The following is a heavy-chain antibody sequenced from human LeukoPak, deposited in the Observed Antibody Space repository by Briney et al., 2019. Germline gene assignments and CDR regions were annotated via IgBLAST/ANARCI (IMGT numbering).Heavy chain of an antibody. D-gene: IGHD2-2*01. V-gene: IGHV4-59*08. Sequence: SETLSLTCTDSGGSISSYYWSWIRQPPGKGLEWIGYIYYSGSTNYNPSLKSRVTISVDTSKNQFSLKLSSVTAADTAVYYCARRGCSSTSCYYYYYGMDVWSQGTTVTVSS. CDR2: IYYSGST. J-gene: IGHJ6*02. CDR1: GGSISSYY. CDR3: ARRGCSSTSCYYYYYGMDV.